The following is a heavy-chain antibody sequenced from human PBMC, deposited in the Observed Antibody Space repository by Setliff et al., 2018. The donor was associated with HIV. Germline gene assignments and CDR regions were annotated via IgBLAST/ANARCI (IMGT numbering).Heavy chain of an antibody. CDR2: IYRTGDT. CDR1: GYSINSSHF. Sequence: SETLSLTCTVSGYSINSSHFWGWIRQPPGKGLEWVGSIYRTGDTHYNPSLKSRVTISVDTSKNQFPLRLSSVTAADTAEYYCAIDRTYCNYSRCSRAGWYFDLWGRGTLVTVSS. J-gene: IGHJ2*01. D-gene: IGHD2-2*01. V-gene: IGHV4-38-2*02. CDR3: AIDRTYCNYSRCSRAGWYFDL.